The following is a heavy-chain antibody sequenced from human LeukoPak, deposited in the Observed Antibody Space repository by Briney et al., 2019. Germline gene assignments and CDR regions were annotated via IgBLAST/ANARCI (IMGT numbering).Heavy chain of an antibody. J-gene: IGHJ4*02. CDR2: ISGSGGST. Sequence: GGSLRLSCAASGFTFSSYAMSWVRQAPGKGLEWVSAISGSGGSTYYADSVKGRFTISRDNSKNTLYLQMNSLRAEDTAVYYCVARFHSSGYYCMDYWGQGTLVTVSS. CDR1: GFTFSSYA. CDR3: VARFHSSGYYCMDY. D-gene: IGHD3-22*01. V-gene: IGHV3-23*01.